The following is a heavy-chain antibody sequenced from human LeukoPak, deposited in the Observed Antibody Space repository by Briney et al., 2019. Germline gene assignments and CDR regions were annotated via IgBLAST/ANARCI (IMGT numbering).Heavy chain of an antibody. CDR1: GFTFNSYW. CDR2: INQDGSEK. Sequence: PGGSLRLSCAASGFTFNSYWMSWVRQAPGKGLEWVANINQDGSEKYYVDSVKGRFTISRDNAKKSLYLQMDSLRADDTAVYYCIPGQSGRSSPIIDTRFDYWGQGTLVTVSS. D-gene: IGHD3-3*01. J-gene: IGHJ4*02. V-gene: IGHV3-7*01. CDR3: IPGQSGRSSPIIDTRFDY.